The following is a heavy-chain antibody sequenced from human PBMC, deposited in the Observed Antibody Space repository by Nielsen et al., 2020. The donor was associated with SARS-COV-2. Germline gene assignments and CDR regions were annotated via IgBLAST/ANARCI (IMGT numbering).Heavy chain of an antibody. J-gene: IGHJ4*02. CDR1: GGSISSGGYY. CDR2: IYYSGST. CDR3: AREPGTDSSGYWGP. D-gene: IGHD3-22*01. Sequence: LRLSCTVSGGSISSGGYYWSWIRQHPGKGLEWIGYIYYSGSTYYNPSLKSRVTISVDTSKNQFSLKLSSVTAADTAVYYCAREPGTDSSGYWGPWGQGTLVTVSS. V-gene: IGHV4-31*03.